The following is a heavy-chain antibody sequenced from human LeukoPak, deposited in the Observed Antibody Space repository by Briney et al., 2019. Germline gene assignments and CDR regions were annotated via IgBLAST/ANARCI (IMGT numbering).Heavy chain of an antibody. CDR2: ISGSDST. D-gene: IGHD3-9*01. CDR1: GFTFSSDA. CDR3: AKGVRFLDWWILDY. V-gene: IGHV3-23*01. Sequence: GSLRLSCAASGFTFSSDAMSWVRQAPGTGLEWVSAISGSDSTYYADSVKGRFTISRDNSKYTLYLQMNSLRAEDTAIYYCAKGVRFLDWWILDYWGQGSLVTVSS. J-gene: IGHJ4*02.